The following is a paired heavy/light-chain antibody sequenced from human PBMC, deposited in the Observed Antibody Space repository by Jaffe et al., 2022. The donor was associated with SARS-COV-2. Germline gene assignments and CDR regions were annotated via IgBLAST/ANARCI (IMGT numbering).Light chain of an antibody. CDR2: EDY. J-gene: IGLJ2*01. V-gene: IGLV1-51*02. Sequence: QSVLTQPPSVSAAPGQKVAISCSGSGSNIGNNYVSWYQVLPGSAPKLLIYEDYKRPSGIPDRFSGSKSGTSATLGITGLQTGDEADYYCGTWASTLKVVFGEGTKLTVL. CDR1: GSNIGNNY. CDR3: GTWASTLKVV.
Heavy chain of an antibody. CDR1: GGSISSYY. CDR2: VHRTGTT. CDR3: ARTLYNTNWFYFDS. J-gene: IGHJ4*02. Sequence: QEQLRASGPRLVKPSETLSLTCTVSGGSISSYYWTWVRRPPGKGLEWVGYVHRTGTTDHNPSLKSRVTMSIDMSNNQFSLNLSSVTAADTAVYYCARTLYNTNWFYFDSWGQGSLVTVSS. V-gene: IGHV4-4*08. D-gene: IGHD1-1*01.